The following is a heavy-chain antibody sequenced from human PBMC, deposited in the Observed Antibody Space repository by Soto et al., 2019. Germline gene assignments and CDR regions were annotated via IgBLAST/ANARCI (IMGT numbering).Heavy chain of an antibody. D-gene: IGHD3-10*01. J-gene: IGHJ5*02. Sequence: SETLSLTCAVSGYSISSDYYWGWIRQPPGKGLEWIGSIYHRGSTYSNPSLKSRVTISVDTSKNQFSLKLDSVTAADTAVYCCARNYYGSRSYNWFDPWGQGTPVTVSS. V-gene: IGHV4-38-2*01. CDR1: GYSISSDYY. CDR3: ARNYYGSRSYNWFDP. CDR2: IYHRGST.